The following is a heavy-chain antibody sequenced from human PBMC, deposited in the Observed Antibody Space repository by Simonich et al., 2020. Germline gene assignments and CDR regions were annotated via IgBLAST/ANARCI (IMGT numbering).Heavy chain of an antibody. CDR3: ARVPGIYYYYGMDV. CDR1: GYTFTGYC. Sequence: GAEVKKPGASVKVSCKASGYTFTGYCMHWVRQAPGQGLEWMGRINPNSGGTNYAQKFQGRVTMTRDTSISTAYMELSRLRSDDTAVYYCARVPGIYYYYGMDVWGQGTTVTVSS. V-gene: IGHV1-2*06. CDR2: INPNSGGT. D-gene: IGHD3-10*01. J-gene: IGHJ6*02.